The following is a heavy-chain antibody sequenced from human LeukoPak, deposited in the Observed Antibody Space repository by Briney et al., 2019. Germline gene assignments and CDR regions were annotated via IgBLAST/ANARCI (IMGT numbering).Heavy chain of an antibody. CDR3: ARVANTVTIPFDY. CDR1: GYTFTSYA. J-gene: IGHJ4*02. Sequence: ASVKVSCKASGYTFTSYAMNWVRQAPGQGLEWRGWINTNTGNPTYAQGFTGRFVFSLDTSVSTAYLQISSLKAEDTAVYYCARVANTVTIPFDYWGEGTLLTVSS. V-gene: IGHV7-4-1*02. D-gene: IGHD4-17*01. CDR2: INTNTGNP.